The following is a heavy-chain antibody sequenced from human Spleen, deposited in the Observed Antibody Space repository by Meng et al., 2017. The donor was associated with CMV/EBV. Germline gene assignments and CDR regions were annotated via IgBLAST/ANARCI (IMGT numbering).Heavy chain of an antibody. CDR2: INNDGRST. CDR3: AKDAGYSSGWYFDY. V-gene: IGHV3-74*01. CDR1: GFTSSNYW. D-gene: IGHD6-19*01. Sequence: GGSLRLSCAASGFTSSNYWMHWVRQAPGQGLVWVSRINNDGRSTSYADSVKGRFTISRDNSKNTLYLQMNSLRAEDTAVYYCAKDAGYSSGWYFDYWGQGTLVTVSS. J-gene: IGHJ4*02.